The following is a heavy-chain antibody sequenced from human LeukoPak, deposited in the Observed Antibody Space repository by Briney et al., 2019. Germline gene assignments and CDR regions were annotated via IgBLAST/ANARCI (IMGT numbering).Heavy chain of an antibody. J-gene: IGHJ4*02. CDR3: AKDFQGIVGATQIDF. CDR1: GFKFDDYT. V-gene: IGHV3-43*01. CDR2: MSWNSDYT. D-gene: IGHD1-26*01. Sequence: GGSLRLSCAASGFKFDDYTMHWVRRAPGKGLEWVSLMSWNSDYTSYADSVKGRFTISRDNSKNSLYPQMNSLRTEDTASYYCAKDFQGIVGATQIDFWGQGTLVTVSS.